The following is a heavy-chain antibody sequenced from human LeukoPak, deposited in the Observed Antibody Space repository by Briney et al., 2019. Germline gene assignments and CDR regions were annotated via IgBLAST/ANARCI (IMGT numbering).Heavy chain of an antibody. CDR1: GFTFTNYW. CDR3: ARDPLNIATAANGLDY. V-gene: IGHV3-7*01. D-gene: IGHD6-13*01. CDR2: INEDETEK. J-gene: IGHJ4*02. Sequence: GGSLRLSCAVSGFTFTNYWMTWVRQAPGKGLEWVANINEDETEKFYVDSVVGRFTISRDNGKNFLYLQMNSLRVEDTAVYYCARDPLNIATAANGLDYWGQGTLVTVSS.